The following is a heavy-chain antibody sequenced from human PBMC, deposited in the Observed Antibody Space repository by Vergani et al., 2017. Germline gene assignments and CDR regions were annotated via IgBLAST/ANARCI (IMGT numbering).Heavy chain of an antibody. V-gene: IGHV1-69*06. CDR1: GGTFSSYA. Sequence: QVQLVQSGAEVKKPGSSVKVSCKASGGTFSSYAISWVRQAPGQGLEWMGGIIPVCGTANYAQKFQGRVTITADKSTSTAYMELSSLRSEDTAVYYCASKQYYYGSGGYTYYFDYWGQGTLVTVSS. D-gene: IGHD3-10*01. J-gene: IGHJ4*02. CDR2: IIPVCGTA. CDR3: ASKQYYYGSGGYTYYFDY.